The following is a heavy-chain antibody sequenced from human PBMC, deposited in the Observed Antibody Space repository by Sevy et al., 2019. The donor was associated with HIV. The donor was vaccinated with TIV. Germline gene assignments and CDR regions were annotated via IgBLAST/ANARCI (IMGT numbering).Heavy chain of an antibody. D-gene: IGHD2-8*01. V-gene: IGHV3-23*01. J-gene: IGHJ4*02. CDR2: IIGTGLST. CDR3: AKIDCVNAVCYYEDY. CDR1: GFTFSNYA. Sequence: GGSLRLSCTASGFTFSNYAMCWVRQSPGKGLEWVSGIIGTGLSTYYADSVKGRFTISRDNSQNKIYLQMNSLRPEDTAIYYCAKIDCVNAVCYYEDYWGQGTLVTVSS.